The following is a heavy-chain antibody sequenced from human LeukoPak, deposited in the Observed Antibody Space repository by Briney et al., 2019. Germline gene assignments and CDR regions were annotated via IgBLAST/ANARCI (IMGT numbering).Heavy chain of an antibody. CDR3: ARITYDFWSGYYMPDDP. CDR1: GYTFTNYG. Sequence: ASVKVSCKASGYTFTNYGISWVRQAPGQGLEWMGWISIYNGNTDYAQKLRGKVTMTTDTSTSTAYMELRSLRSDDTAVYYCARITYDFWSGYYMPDDPWGQGTLVTVSS. J-gene: IGHJ5*02. V-gene: IGHV1-18*01. CDR2: ISIYNGNT. D-gene: IGHD3-3*01.